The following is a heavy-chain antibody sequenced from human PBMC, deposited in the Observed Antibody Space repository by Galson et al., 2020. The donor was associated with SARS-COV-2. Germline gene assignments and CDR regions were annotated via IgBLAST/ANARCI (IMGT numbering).Heavy chain of an antibody. CDR3: ARTQAPYCSSTSCYAYAKCDP. CDR1: GFTFSSYW. J-gene: IGHJ5*02. V-gene: IGHV3-7*03. Sequence: GESLKISCAASGFTFSSYWMSWVRQAPGKGLEWVANIKQDGSEKYYVDSVKGRFTISRDNAKNSLYLQMNSLRAEDTAVYYCARTQAPYCSSTSCYAYAKCDPWGQGTLVTVSS. CDR2: IKQDGSEK. D-gene: IGHD2-2*01.